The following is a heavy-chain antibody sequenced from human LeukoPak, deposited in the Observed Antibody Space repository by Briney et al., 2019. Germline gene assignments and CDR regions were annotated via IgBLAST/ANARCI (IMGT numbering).Heavy chain of an antibody. J-gene: IGHJ4*02. Sequence: ASVKVSCKVSGYTLTELSMHWVRQAPGKGLEWMGGFDPEDGETIYAQKFQGRVTMTEDTSTDTAYMELSSLKSEGTAVYYCATVPLAVAGDDVFDYWGQGTLVTVSS. CDR2: FDPEDGET. CDR3: ATVPLAVAGDDVFDY. CDR1: GYTLTELS. D-gene: IGHD6-19*01. V-gene: IGHV1-24*01.